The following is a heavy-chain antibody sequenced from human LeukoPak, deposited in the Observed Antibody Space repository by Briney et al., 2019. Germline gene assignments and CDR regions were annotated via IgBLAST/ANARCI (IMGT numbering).Heavy chain of an antibody. D-gene: IGHD3-10*01. J-gene: IGHJ5*02. CDR3: ARAGSGSYYTPSPNWFDP. CDR1: GFTFSSYS. Sequence: GGSLRLSCAASGFTFSSYSMNWVRQAPGKGLEWVSSISSSSSYIYYADSVKGRFTISRDNAKNSLYLQMNSLRAEDTAVYYCARAGSGSYYTPSPNWFDPWGQGTLVTVSS. CDR2: ISSSSSYI. V-gene: IGHV3-21*01.